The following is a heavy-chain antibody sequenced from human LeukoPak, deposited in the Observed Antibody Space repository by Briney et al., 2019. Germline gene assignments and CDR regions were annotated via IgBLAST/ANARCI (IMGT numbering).Heavy chain of an antibody. J-gene: IGHJ4*02. CDR1: GFTFSSYW. V-gene: IGHV3-7*01. CDR3: ARDLSGWELQEY. Sequence: PGGSLRLSCAASGFTFSSYWMSWVRQAPGKGLEWGANIKQDGSGKYYLDSVKGRFTISRDNAKNSLYLQMNSLRAEDTAVYYCARDLSGWELQEYWGQGTLVTVSS. CDR2: IKQDGSGK. D-gene: IGHD1-26*01.